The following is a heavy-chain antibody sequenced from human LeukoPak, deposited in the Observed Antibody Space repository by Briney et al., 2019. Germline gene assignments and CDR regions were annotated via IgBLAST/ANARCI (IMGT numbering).Heavy chain of an antibody. D-gene: IGHD3-10*01. CDR3: AKDPGSLYYYSSGSYFDY. Sequence: PGGSLRLSCAASGFTFSSYAMSWVRQAPGKGLEWVSASSGSDGSTYYADSVKGRFTISRDNSKNTLSLQMNSLRAEDTAVYYCAKDPGSLYYYSSGSYFDYWGPGNPGHRLL. CDR2: SSGSDGST. J-gene: IGHJ4*02. V-gene: IGHV3-23*01. CDR1: GFTFSSYA.